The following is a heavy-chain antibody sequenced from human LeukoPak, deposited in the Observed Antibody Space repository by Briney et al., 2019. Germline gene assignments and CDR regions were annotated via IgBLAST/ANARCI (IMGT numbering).Heavy chain of an antibody. V-gene: IGHV3-23*01. Sequence: PGGSLRLSCAASGFTFSRYAMNWVRLAPGKGLEWVSGISYHGGSRFYAASVRGRFTISRDDSRNTVFLQMNSLRAEDTALYYCAKPSQLGDYPNYFYYGMDVWGQGTSVTVSS. CDR1: GFTFSRYA. CDR3: AKPSQLGDYPNYFYYGMDV. D-gene: IGHD3-16*01. CDR2: ISYHGGSR. J-gene: IGHJ6*02.